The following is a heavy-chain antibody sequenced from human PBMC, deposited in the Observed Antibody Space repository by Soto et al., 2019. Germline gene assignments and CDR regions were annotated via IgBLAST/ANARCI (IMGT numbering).Heavy chain of an antibody. J-gene: IGHJ4*02. CDR1: GFTFSNYW. D-gene: IGHD3-22*01. CDR2: IKQDGSEK. Sequence: GGSLRLSCAASGFTFSNYWMNWVRQAPGKGLEWVANIKQDGSEKNYVDSVKGRFTISRDNAKNSLYLQMNSLSADDTAVFYCAKDGLDASSGYFSFEYWGQGTLVTVSS. V-gene: IGHV3-7*03. CDR3: AKDGLDASSGYFSFEY.